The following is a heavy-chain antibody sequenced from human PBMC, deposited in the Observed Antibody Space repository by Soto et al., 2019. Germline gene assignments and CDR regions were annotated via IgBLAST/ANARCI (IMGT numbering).Heavy chain of an antibody. CDR1: GYTFTSYG. J-gene: IGHJ5*02. Sequence: GASVKVSCKASGYTFTSYGISWVRQAPGQGLEWMGWISAYNGNTNYAQKLQGRVTMTTDTSTSTAYMELRSLRSDDTAVYYCARGISPTLYCSGGSCYEVVLWFDPWGQGTLVTVSS. D-gene: IGHD2-15*01. CDR2: ISAYNGNT. V-gene: IGHV1-18*01. CDR3: ARGISPTLYCSGGSCYEVVLWFDP.